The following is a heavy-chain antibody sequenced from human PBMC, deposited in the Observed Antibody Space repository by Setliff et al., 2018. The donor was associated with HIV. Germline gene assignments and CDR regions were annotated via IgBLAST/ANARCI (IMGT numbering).Heavy chain of an antibody. V-gene: IGHV1-2*02. Sequence: ASVKVSCKASGYIFTDYYMHWVRQAPGQGLEWMGWINPNSGDTNYAQKFQGRVTLTRDTSVTTAYMELSRLRSDDTAVYFCARDPRSYSEIGGFYPCYFYYYMDVWGKGTTVTVSS. CDR3: ARDPRSYSEIGGFYPCYFYYYMDV. CDR1: GYIFTDYY. CDR2: INPNSGDT. J-gene: IGHJ6*03. D-gene: IGHD3-22*01.